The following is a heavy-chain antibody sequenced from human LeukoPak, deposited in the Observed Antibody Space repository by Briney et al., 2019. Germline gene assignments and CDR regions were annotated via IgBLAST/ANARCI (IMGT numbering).Heavy chain of an antibody. CDR2: ISSSGTTI. V-gene: IGHV3-48*03. CDR1: GFTFSSYE. D-gene: IGHD3-16*01. J-gene: IGHJ4*02. Sequence: PGGSLRLSCAASGFTFSSYEMNWVRQAPGKGLEWVSYISSSGTTIYYADSVKGRFTISRDNAKNSLHLQMNSLRAEDTAVYYCAKDRGGHYYWGQGTLVTVSS. CDR3: AKDRGGHYY.